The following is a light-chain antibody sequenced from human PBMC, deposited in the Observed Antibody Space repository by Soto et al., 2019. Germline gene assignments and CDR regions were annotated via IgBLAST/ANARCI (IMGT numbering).Light chain of an antibody. CDR1: SSDFGGYNY. CDR3: CSYAGTFYV. V-gene: IGLV2-11*01. CDR2: DVS. J-gene: IGLJ1*01. Sequence: QSALTQPRSVSGSPGQSVTISCTGTSSDFGGYNYVSWYQHHPGKAPKLMIYDVSERPSGVPDRFSGSKSGNTASLTISGLQAEDEADYYGCSYAGTFYVFGTGTQLAVL.